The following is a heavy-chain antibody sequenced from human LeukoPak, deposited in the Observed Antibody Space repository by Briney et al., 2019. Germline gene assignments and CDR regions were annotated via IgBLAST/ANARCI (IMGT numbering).Heavy chain of an antibody. CDR1: GGSISSSSYY. Sequence: SETLSLTCTVSGGSISSSSYYWGWIRQPPGKGLEWIGIIYYSGSTYYNPSLKSRLTISVDTSNNQFYLKLSSVTATDTAVYYGARRGYCSSTSCYEYWFDPWGQGTLVTVSS. J-gene: IGHJ5*02. V-gene: IGHV4-39*01. CDR2: IYYSGST. CDR3: ARRGYCSSTSCYEYWFDP. D-gene: IGHD2-2*01.